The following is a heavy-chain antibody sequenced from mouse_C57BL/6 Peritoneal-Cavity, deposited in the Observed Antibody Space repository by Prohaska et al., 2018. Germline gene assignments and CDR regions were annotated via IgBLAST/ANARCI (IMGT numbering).Heavy chain of an antibody. CDR1: GFTFSGFW. CDR2: INSDGSAI. J-gene: IGHJ1*03. Sequence: VQPGGSRGLSCEGSGFTFSGFWMSWVRQTPGKTLEWIGDINSDGSAINYAPSIKDRFTIFRDNDESTLYLQMSNVRSEDTATYFCMRYGNYWYFDVWGTGTTVTVSS. D-gene: IGHD2-1*01. V-gene: IGHV11-2*01. CDR3: MRYGNYWYFDV.